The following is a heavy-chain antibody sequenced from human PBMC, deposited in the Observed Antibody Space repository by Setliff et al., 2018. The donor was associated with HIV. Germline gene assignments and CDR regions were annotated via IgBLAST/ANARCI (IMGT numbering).Heavy chain of an antibody. J-gene: IGHJ4*02. D-gene: IGHD3-3*01. CDR2: VYYSGST. V-gene: IGHV4-31*02. CDR3: ARGPFVLRFLERLVYFDY. CDR1: GGSISSSGYY. Sequence: PSEILSLTCSVSGGSISSSGYYWSWIRQHPGKGLDWIGRVYYSGSTDYNPSLQSRATLSIDTSKNQFSLKLTSVIAADTAIYYCARGPFVLRFLERLVYFDYWGQGKLVTVSS.